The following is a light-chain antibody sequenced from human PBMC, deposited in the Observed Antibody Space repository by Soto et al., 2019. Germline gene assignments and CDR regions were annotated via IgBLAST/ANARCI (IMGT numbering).Light chain of an antibody. V-gene: IGKV2-28*01. J-gene: IGKJ1*01. CDR2: LGS. Sequence: DIVMTQSPLSLPVTPGEPASISCRSSQSLLHSNGYNYLDWYLPKPGQSPQLLIYLGSNRASGVPDRFSGSGSGTDFTLKISRVEAEDVGVYYCMQALHTPRTFGQGTKVEIK. CDR1: QSLLHSNGYNY. CDR3: MQALHTPRT.